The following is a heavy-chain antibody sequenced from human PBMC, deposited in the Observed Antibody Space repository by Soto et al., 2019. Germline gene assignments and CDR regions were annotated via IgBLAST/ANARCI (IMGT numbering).Heavy chain of an antibody. CDR2: SNADSGNT. Sequence: QVRLVQAGAEVKKPGASVKISCKASGSTLTNFGSHWVRQAPGQRLEWMGWSNADSGNTKYSQKFQGRVTMTRDTYATKGKMELRGLRPEDTAIDSCARCLYDDVWGSRRVIDYCGQGTLVTVSS. V-gene: IGHV1-3*01. CDR3: ARCLYDDVWGSRRVIDY. D-gene: IGHD3-16*01. CDR1: GSTLTNFG. J-gene: IGHJ4*02.